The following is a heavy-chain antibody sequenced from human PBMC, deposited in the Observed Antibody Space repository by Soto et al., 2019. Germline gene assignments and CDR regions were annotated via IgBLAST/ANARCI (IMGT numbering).Heavy chain of an antibody. Sequence: PSETLSLTCTVSGGSISSYYWSWIRQPPGKGLEWIGYIYYSGSTNYNPSLKSRVTISVDTSKNQFSLKLSSVTAADTAVYYCARRVVRAWFDPWGQGTLVTVSS. CDR2: IYYSGST. CDR3: ARRVVRAWFDP. J-gene: IGHJ5*02. D-gene: IGHD4-17*01. V-gene: IGHV4-59*08. CDR1: GGSISSYY.